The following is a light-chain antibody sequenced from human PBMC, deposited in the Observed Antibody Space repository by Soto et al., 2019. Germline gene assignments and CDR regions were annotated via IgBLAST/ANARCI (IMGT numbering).Light chain of an antibody. CDR3: QQSYTPPHT. CDR2: TAS. V-gene: IGKV1-39*01. Sequence: DIQMTQSPPSLSASVGDKVTITCRPSQSISHFLNWYHQKPGKAPKLLIYTASSLQSGVPSRFSGSGSGTHFTLTVSSLQPEDSATYFCQQSYTPPHTFGQGTKLEIK. J-gene: IGKJ2*01. CDR1: QSISHF.